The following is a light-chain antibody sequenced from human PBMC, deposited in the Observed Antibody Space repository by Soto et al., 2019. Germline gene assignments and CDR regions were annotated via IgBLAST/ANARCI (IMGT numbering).Light chain of an antibody. Sequence: EIVLTQSPGTLSLSPGERATLSGRASQSVSSSYLAWYQQKPGQAPRLLIYGASSRATGIPDRFSGSGSGTDFTLTISRLEPEDFAVYYCQQYGSSVTFGPGTKVDIK. CDR2: GAS. J-gene: IGKJ3*01. V-gene: IGKV3-20*01. CDR3: QQYGSSVT. CDR1: QSVSSSY.